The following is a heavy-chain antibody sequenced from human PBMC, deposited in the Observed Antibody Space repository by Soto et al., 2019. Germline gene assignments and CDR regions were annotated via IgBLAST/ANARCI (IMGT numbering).Heavy chain of an antibody. CDR2: VYYTGGT. CDR3: VSQGIDYLHGLVDV. Sequence: QVHVQQSGPGLVKPSETLSLSCTVSSGPSSSHNWGWIRQPPGRGLEWIGYVYYTGGTSYNPSLKSRVTISAATSTNHISLTLSSVTAADTAVYSGVSQGIDYLHGLVDVWGQGTTVSVSS. D-gene: IGHD1-26*01. V-gene: IGHV4-59*08. J-gene: IGHJ6*02. CDR1: SGPSSSHN.